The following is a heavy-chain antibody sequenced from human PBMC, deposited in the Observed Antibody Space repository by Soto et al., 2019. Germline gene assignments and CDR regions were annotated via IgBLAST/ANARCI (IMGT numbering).Heavy chain of an antibody. CDR1: GGTFSSYA. D-gene: IGHD3-3*01. Sequence: QVQLVQSGAEVKKPGSSVKVSCKASGGTFSSYAISWVRQAPGQGLEWMGGIIPIFGTATSAQKFQGRVTITADESTRSANMGRSGLRSGDTAVYYCARAQRERAIFGEVIIRDYYYYCGMDVWGEGTTVTVSS. J-gene: IGHJ6*04. CDR3: ARAQRERAIFGEVIIRDYYYYCGMDV. CDR2: IIPIFGTA. V-gene: IGHV1-69*01.